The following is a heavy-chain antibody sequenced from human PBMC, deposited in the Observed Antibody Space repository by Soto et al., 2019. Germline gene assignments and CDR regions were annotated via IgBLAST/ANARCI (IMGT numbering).Heavy chain of an antibody. Sequence: QVQLVESGGGVVQPGRSLRLSCAASGFTFSSYAMHWVRQAPGKGLEWVAVISYDGSNKYYADSVKGRFTISRDNSKNTLYLQMNSLRAEDTAVYYWAREVIVVVTAPAFDIWGQGTMVTVSS. CDR2: ISYDGSNK. D-gene: IGHD2-21*02. CDR3: AREVIVVVTAPAFDI. V-gene: IGHV3-30-3*01. CDR1: GFTFSSYA. J-gene: IGHJ3*02.